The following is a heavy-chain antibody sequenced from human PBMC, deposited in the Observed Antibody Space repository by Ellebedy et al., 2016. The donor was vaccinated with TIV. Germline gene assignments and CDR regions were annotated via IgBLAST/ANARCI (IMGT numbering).Heavy chain of an antibody. J-gene: IGHJ4*02. CDR2: ISSSSSYI. CDR1: GFTFSSYS. CDR3: AREGGGYCSSTSCPNFDY. D-gene: IGHD2-2*01. V-gene: IGHV3-21*01. Sequence: GGSLRLSXAASGFTFSSYSMNWVRQAPGKGLEWVSSISSSSSYIYYADSVKGRFTISRDNAKNSLYLQMNSLRAEDTAVYYCAREGGGYCSSTSCPNFDYWGQGTLVTVSS.